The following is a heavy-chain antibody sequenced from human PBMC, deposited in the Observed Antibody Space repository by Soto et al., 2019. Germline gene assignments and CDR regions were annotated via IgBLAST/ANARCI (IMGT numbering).Heavy chain of an antibody. CDR2: ISGSGGST. CDR3: AKGTYSGYVSWFDP. J-gene: IGHJ5*02. V-gene: IGHV3-23*01. CDR1: GFAFSTYA. D-gene: IGHD5-12*01. Sequence: EVQVLESGGGLVQPGGSLSLSCAASGFAFSTYAMRWVRQAPGKGLEWVASISGSGGSTYYADSAKGRFTISRDNSQNTVILQMNNLRAEDTAVYHCAKGTYSGYVSWFDPWGQGTLVSVSS.